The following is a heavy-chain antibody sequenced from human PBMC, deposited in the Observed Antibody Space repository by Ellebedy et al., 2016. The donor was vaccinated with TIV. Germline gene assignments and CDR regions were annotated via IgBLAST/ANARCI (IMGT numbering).Heavy chain of an antibody. CDR2: ISYDGSNK. CDR1: GFTFSRYT. CDR3: ARSPQHFYYFDY. J-gene: IGHJ4*02. Sequence: GESLKISCAASGFTFSRYTIHWVRQAPGKGLEWVAVISYDGSNKYYADSVKGRFTISRDNSKNTLYLQMNSLRTEDTAMFYCARSPQHFYYFDYWGQGTLVTVSS. V-gene: IGHV3-30-3*01. D-gene: IGHD3-3*02.